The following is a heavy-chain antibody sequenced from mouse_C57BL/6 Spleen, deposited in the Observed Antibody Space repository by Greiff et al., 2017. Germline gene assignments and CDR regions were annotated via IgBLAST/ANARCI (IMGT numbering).Heavy chain of an antibody. CDR3: ARSGYDYTWFAY. J-gene: IGHJ3*01. CDR2: IHPNSGST. V-gene: IGHV1-64*01. Sequence: VQLQQPGAELVKPGASVKLSCKASGYTFTSYWMHWVKQRPGQGLEWIGMIHPNSGSTNYNEKFKSKATLTVDKSSSSAYMQLSILTSEYSAVYYCARSGYDYTWFAYWGQGTLVTVSA. CDR1: GYTFTSYW. D-gene: IGHD2-4*01.